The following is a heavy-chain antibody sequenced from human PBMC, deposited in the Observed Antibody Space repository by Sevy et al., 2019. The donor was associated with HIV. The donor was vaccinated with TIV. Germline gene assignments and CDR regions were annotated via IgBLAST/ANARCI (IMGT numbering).Heavy chain of an antibody. CDR3: AREAVAGRSGPWKADYYYAGMDV. CDR2: IKQDGNEK. Sequence: GGSLRLSCVASGFIFSDYWMTWVRQAPGKGLEWVANIKQDGNEKYYMDSAKGRFTISRDNAKNSVYLQVNSLRAEDTAVYYWAREAVAGRSGPWKADYYYAGMDVWRQGTTVTVSS. J-gene: IGHJ6*02. V-gene: IGHV3-7*01. D-gene: IGHD6-19*01. CDR1: GFIFSDYW.